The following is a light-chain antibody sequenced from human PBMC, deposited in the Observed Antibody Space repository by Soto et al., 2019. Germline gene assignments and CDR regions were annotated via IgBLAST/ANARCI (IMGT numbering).Light chain of an antibody. CDR1: SSNIGNNY. Sequence: QSVLTQPPSVSAAPGQKVTISCSGSSSNIGNNYVFWYQQLPGTAPKLLIYDNDKRPSRIPDRFSGSKSGTSATLGITGLQTGDEADYYCATWDRSLIAAVFGGGTKLTVL. CDR3: ATWDRSLIAAV. V-gene: IGLV1-51*01. J-gene: IGLJ2*01. CDR2: DND.